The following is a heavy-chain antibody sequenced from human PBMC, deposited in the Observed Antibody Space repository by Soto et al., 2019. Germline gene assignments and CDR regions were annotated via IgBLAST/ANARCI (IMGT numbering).Heavy chain of an antibody. CDR1: GGTFSSYT. Sequence: ASVKVSCKASGGTFSSYTISWVRPAPGQGLEWMGRIIPILGIANYAQKFQGRVTITADKSTSTAYMELSSLRSEDTAVYYCAREAVVAATWFDPWGQGTLVTVSS. V-gene: IGHV1-69*04. CDR2: IIPILGIA. D-gene: IGHD2-15*01. J-gene: IGHJ5*02. CDR3: AREAVVAATWFDP.